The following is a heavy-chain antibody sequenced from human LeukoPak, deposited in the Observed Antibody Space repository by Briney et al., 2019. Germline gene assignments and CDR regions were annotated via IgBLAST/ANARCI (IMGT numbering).Heavy chain of an antibody. V-gene: IGHV1-18*01. CDR3: ARSAHSSGYRDAFDI. Sequence: ASVKVSCKASGGTFSSYAISWVRQAPGQGLEWMGWISAYNGNTNYAQKLQGRVTMTTDTSTSTAYMELRSLRSDDTAVYYCARSAHSSGYRDAFDIWGQGTMVTVSS. J-gene: IGHJ3*02. CDR1: GGTFSSYA. CDR2: ISAYNGNT. D-gene: IGHD3-22*01.